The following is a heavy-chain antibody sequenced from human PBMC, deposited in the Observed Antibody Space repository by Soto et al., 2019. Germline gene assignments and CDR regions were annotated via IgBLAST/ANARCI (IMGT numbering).Heavy chain of an antibody. CDR1: GGTFSSYA. Sequence: QVQLVQSGAEVKKPGSSVKVSCKASGGTFSSYAISWVRQAPGQGLEWMGGIIPIFGTANYAQKFQGRVTITADESTSTAYMELSSLRSEDTAVYYCASIPYDFWSGYYTGTYYWGHGTLVTVSS. D-gene: IGHD3-3*01. CDR3: ASIPYDFWSGYYTGTYY. V-gene: IGHV1-69*01. J-gene: IGHJ4*01. CDR2: IIPIFGTA.